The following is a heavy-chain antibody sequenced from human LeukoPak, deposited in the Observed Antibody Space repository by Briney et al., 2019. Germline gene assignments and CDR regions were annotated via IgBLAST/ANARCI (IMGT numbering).Heavy chain of an antibody. V-gene: IGHV4-39*01. CDR1: GGSISSSSYY. CDR3: ARRPEFLRDFDY. D-gene: IGHD1-14*01. Sequence: PSETLSLTCTVSGGSISSSSYYWGWIRQPPGKGLEWIGSIYYSGSTYYNPSVKSRVTIFVDTSKNQFSLKLSSVTAADTAVYYCARRPEFLRDFDYWGQGTLVTVSS. J-gene: IGHJ4*02. CDR2: IYYSGST.